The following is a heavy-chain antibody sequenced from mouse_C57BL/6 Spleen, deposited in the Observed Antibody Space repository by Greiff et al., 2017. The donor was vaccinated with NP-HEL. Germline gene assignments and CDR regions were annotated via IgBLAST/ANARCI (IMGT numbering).Heavy chain of an antibody. V-gene: IGHV14-4*01. CDR3: TTGGQLRLLAY. CDR1: GFNIKDDY. D-gene: IGHD3-2*02. Sequence: EVQLQQSGAELVWPGASVKLSCTASGFNIKDDYMHWVKQRPEQGLEWIGWIDPENGDTEYASKFQGKATITADTSSNTAYLQLSSLTSEDTAVYYCTTGGQLRLLAYWGQGTLVTVSA. CDR2: IDPENGDT. J-gene: IGHJ3*01.